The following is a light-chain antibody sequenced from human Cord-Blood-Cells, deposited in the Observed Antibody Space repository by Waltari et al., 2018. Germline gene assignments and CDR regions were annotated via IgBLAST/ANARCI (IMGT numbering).Light chain of an antibody. V-gene: IGLV2-23*01. Sequence: QSALTQPASVAGSPGQSITISCTGTSRDVGSYNLVSWYQQHPGKAPKLMIYEGSKRPSGVSNRFSGSKSGNTVSLTISGLQAEDEADYYCCSYAGSSWVFGGGTKLTVL. J-gene: IGLJ3*02. CDR1: SRDVGSYNL. CDR2: EGS. CDR3: CSYAGSSWV.